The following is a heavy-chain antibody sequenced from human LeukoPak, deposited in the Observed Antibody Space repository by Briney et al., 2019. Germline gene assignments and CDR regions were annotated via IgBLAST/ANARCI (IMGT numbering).Heavy chain of an antibody. CDR3: AKAKVAGQYYFDY. CDR2: ISGSGGST. V-gene: IGHV3-23*01. D-gene: IGHD6-19*01. CDR1: GFTFSSYG. J-gene: IGHJ4*02. Sequence: QSGGSLRLSCAASGFTFSSYGMSWVRQAPGKGLEWVSAISGSGGSTYYADSVKGRFTISRDNSKNTLYLQMNSLRAEDTAVYYCAKAKVAGQYYFDYWGQGTLVTVSS.